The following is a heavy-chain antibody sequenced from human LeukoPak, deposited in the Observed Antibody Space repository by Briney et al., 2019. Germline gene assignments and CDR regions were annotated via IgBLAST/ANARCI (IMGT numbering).Heavy chain of an antibody. CDR3: ARVAKNTDAFDI. J-gene: IGHJ3*02. Sequence: GGSLRLSCAASGFTFSSYSMNWVRQAPGKGLEWVSSISSSSSYIYYADSVKGRFTISRDNAKNSLYLQMNSLRAEDTAVYYCARVAKNTDAFDIWGQGTMVTVSS. CDR2: ISSSSSYI. V-gene: IGHV3-21*01. CDR1: GFTFSSYS.